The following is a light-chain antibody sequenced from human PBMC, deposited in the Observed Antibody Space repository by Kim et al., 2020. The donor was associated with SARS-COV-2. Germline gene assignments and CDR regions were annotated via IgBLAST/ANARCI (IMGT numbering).Light chain of an antibody. Sequence: LVPGKTARLTVLGRKMGDKLSWLLSAKAGPVPVAVNLSEWQRASGIPERFSGSNSGNTATLTISGTQAMDEADYYCQAWDSSTVFGTGTKVTVL. CDR2: EW. CDR3: QAWDSSTV. CDR1: MGDKL. V-gene: IGLV3-1*01. J-gene: IGLJ1*01.